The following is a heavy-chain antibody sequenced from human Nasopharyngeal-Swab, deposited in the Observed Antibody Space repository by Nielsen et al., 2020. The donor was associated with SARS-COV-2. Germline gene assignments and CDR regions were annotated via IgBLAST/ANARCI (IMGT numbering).Heavy chain of an antibody. CDR2: IRSKANSYAT. CDR1: GFTFSGSA. J-gene: IGHJ4*02. Sequence: GGSLRLSCAASGFTFSGSAMHWVRQASGKGLGWVGRIRSKANSYATAYAASGKGRFTISRDDSKNTAYLQMNSLKTEDTAVYYCTPGRATGYWGQGTLVTVSS. D-gene: IGHD5-12*01. CDR3: TPGRATGY. V-gene: IGHV3-73*01.